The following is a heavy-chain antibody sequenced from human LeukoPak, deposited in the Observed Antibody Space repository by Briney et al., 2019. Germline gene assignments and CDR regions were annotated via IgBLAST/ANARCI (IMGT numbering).Heavy chain of an antibody. D-gene: IGHD6-13*01. Sequence: SETLSLTCAVYGGSFSGYYWSWIRQPPGKGLEWIGEINHSGSTNYNPSLKSRVTISADTSKNQFSLKLSSVTAADTAVYYCARVPSSSWDYYYYGMDVWGQGTTVTVSS. CDR3: ARVPSSSWDYYYYGMDV. J-gene: IGHJ6*02. CDR1: GGSFSGYY. CDR2: INHSGST. V-gene: IGHV4-34*01.